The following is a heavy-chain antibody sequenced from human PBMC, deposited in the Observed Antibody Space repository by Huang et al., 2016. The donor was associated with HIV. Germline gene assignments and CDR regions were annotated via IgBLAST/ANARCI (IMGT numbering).Heavy chain of an antibody. J-gene: IGHJ4*02. CDR2: RNT. CDR3: ARGGGSSSWFDY. Sequence: QVQLVQSGAEVKKPGASVKVSCKASGYTFTSYGISWVRQAPGQGLEWMGWRNTNYAQKLQGRVIMTTDTSTSTAYMELRSLRSDDTAVYYCARGGGSSSWFDYWGQGTLVTVSS. D-gene: IGHD6-13*01. CDR1: GYTFTSYG. V-gene: IGHV1-18*01.